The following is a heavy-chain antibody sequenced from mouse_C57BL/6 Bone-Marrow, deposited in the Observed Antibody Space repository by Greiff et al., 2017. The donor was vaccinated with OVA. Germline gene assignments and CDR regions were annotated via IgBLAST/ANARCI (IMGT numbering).Heavy chain of an antibody. CDR1: GFTIKDDY. J-gene: IGHJ3*01. CDR3: NPVYYPWCAD. V-gene: IGHV14-4*01. D-gene: IGHD2-1*01. Sequence: EVQLQQSGAELVRPGASVKLSCTASGFTIKDDYMHWVKQRPEQGLEWIGWIDPENGDTEYASKFQGKATITADTSSNTAYLQLSSLTSEDTAVYYCNPVYYPWCADWGQGALVTVSA. CDR2: IDPENGDT.